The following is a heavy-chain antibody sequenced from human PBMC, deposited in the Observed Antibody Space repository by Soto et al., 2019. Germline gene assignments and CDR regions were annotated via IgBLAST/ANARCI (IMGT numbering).Heavy chain of an antibody. Sequence: SETLSLPCTVSGGSISSYYWSWIRQPQGKGLEWIGYIYYSGSTNYNPSLKSRVTISVDTSKNQFSLKLSSVTAADTAVYYCARGDYYGSGSYAYYVMDVWGQGTTVTVSS. J-gene: IGHJ6*02. V-gene: IGHV4-59*12. CDR1: GGSISSYY. D-gene: IGHD3-10*01. CDR2: IYYSGST. CDR3: ARGDYYGSGSYAYYVMDV.